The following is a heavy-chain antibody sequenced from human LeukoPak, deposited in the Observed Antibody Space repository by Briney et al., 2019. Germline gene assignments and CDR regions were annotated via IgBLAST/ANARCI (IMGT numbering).Heavy chain of an antibody. D-gene: IGHD3-22*01. CDR1: GFTFSSYG. CDR3: ASALDSSGFMEPGVY. CDR2: ISYDGSNK. Sequence: GGSLRLSCAASGFTFSSYGMHWVRQAPGKGLEWVAVISYDGSNKYYADSVKGRFTISRDNSKNTLYLQMNSLRAEDTAVYYCASALDSSGFMEPGVYWGQETLVTVSS. J-gene: IGHJ4*02. V-gene: IGHV3-30*03.